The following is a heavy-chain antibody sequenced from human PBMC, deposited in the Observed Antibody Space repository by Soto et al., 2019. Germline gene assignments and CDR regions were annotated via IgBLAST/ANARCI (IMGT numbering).Heavy chain of an antibody. Sequence: GGSLRLSCAASGFTFSSYSMNWVRQAPGKGLEWVSSISSSSSYIYYADSVKGRFTISRDNAKNSLYLQMNSLRAEDTAVYYCARDMVRGVITPSGMDVWGQGTTVTVSS. CDR1: GFTFSSYS. D-gene: IGHD3-10*01. CDR2: ISSSSSYI. V-gene: IGHV3-21*01. J-gene: IGHJ6*02. CDR3: ARDMVRGVITPSGMDV.